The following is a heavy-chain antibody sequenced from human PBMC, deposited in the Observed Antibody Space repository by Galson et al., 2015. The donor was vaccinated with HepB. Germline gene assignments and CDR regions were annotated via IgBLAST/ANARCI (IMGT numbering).Heavy chain of an antibody. V-gene: IGHV3-66*01. CDR1: GFTVSSNY. J-gene: IGHJ4*02. CDR2: IYSGGST. CDR3: ARGVAAAYFDY. D-gene: IGHD6-13*01. Sequence: SLRLSCAASGFTVSSNYMSWVRQAPGKGLEWVSVIYSGGSTYYADSVKGRFTISRDNSKNTLYLQMNSLGAEDTAVYYCARGVAAAYFDYWGQGTLVTVSS.